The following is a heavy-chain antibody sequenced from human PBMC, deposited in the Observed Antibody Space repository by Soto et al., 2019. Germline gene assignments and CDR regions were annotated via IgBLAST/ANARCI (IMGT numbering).Heavy chain of an antibody. D-gene: IGHD2-2*01. V-gene: IGHV4-4*07. J-gene: IGHJ4*02. Sequence: QVQLQESGPGLVKPSETLSLTCTVSGGSMTGYFWSWIRQPAGKALEWIGHVYNSGNTDYNPSLASRITMAVDTSKRQFSLKVKSVTAADTAVYYCARTHWVSSTEYWGQGILVTVSS. CDR1: GGSMTGYF. CDR3: ARTHWVSSTEY. CDR2: VYNSGNT.